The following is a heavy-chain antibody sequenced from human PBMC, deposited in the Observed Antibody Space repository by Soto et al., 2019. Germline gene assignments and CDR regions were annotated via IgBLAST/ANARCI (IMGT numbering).Heavy chain of an antibody. Sequence: QVQLQESGPGLVKPSQTLSLTCTVSGGSISSGGYYWSWIRQHPGKGLEWIGYIYYSGSTYYNRSLKSRVTISVDPSKNQFPLKLSSVTAADTAVYYCAREPLTYSYYGRDVWGQGTTVAVCS. CDR1: GGSISSGGYY. J-gene: IGHJ6*02. V-gene: IGHV4-31*03. CDR3: AREPLTYSYYGRDV. CDR2: IYYSGST.